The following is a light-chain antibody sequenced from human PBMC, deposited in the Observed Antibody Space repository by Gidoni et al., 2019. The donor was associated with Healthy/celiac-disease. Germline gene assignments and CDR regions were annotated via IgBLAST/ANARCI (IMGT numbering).Light chain of an antibody. CDR2: AAS. J-gene: IGKJ5*01. CDR3: QQSYSTPIT. V-gene: IGKV1-39*01. Sequence: IQMTQPPSSLSASVGDRVTITCRASQSISSYLTWYQQKPGKAPKLLIYAASSLQSGVPSRFSGSGAGTDFTLTISILQPEDFATYYCQQSYSTPITFGQGTRLEIK. CDR1: QSISSY.